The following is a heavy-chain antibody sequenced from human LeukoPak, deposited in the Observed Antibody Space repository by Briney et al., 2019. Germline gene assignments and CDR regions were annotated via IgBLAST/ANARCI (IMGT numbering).Heavy chain of an antibody. D-gene: IGHD3-22*01. J-gene: IGHJ4*02. Sequence: GGSLRLSCAVSGITLSNYGMTWVRQAPGKGLEWVTGISDSGGSTNYADSVKGRFTISRDNPKNTLYLQMNSLRAEDTAVYFCAKRGVVIRVILVGFHKEAYYFDSWGQGALVTVSS. V-gene: IGHV3-23*01. CDR3: AKRGVVIRVILVGFHKEAYYFDS. CDR2: ISDSGGST. CDR1: GITLSNYG.